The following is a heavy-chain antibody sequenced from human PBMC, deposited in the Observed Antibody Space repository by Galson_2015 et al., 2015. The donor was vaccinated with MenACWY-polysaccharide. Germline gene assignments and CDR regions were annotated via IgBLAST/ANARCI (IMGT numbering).Heavy chain of an antibody. CDR1: GYTFTSYD. CDR2: MNPNSGNT. V-gene: IGHV1-8*01. D-gene: IGHD3-22*01. CDR3: ARGHYYDSSDHPDAFEI. Sequence: SVKVSCKASGYTFTSYDINWVRQATGQGLEWMGWMNPNSGNTGYAQKFQGRVTMTRNTSISTAYMELSSLRSEDTAVYYCARGHYYDSSDHPDAFEIWGQGTMVTVSS. J-gene: IGHJ3*02.